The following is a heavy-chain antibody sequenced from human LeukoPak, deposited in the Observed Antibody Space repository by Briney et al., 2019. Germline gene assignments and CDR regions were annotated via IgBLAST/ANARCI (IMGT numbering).Heavy chain of an antibody. D-gene: IGHD2-8*02. V-gene: IGHV3-23*01. CDR1: GFTFSSYA. J-gene: IGHJ4*02. CDR3: ASPGSGY. Sequence: GGSLRLSCAASGFTFSSYAMSWVRQAPGKGLEWVSAISGSGGSTFYAVSVKGRFTISRDNAKNSLYLQMNSLRVEDTAVYYCASPGSGYWGQGTLVTVSS. CDR2: ISGSGGST.